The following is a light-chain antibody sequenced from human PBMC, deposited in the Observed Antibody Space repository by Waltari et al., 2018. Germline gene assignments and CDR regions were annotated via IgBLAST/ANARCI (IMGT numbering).Light chain of an antibody. V-gene: IGKV1-39*01. CDR3: QQSFVTGT. J-gene: IGKJ3*01. Sequence: DIQMTQSPSSVSASVGDRVTITCRASQSISHFLNWYQQNPGKAPKLLIYTTSNLQTGGPSRFSGSGSGTDFTLTISSLQPEDFATYYCQQSFVTGTFGPGTKVDIK. CDR1: QSISHF. CDR2: TTS.